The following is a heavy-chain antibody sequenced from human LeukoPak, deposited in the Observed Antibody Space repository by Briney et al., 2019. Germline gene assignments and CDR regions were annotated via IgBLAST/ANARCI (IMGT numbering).Heavy chain of an antibody. J-gene: IGHJ6*02. Sequence: PSETLSLTCTVSGGSISSDYWSWIRQPPGKGLEWIGYIYYSGSTNYNPSLKTRVTISVDTSKKQFSLQLSSVTAADTAVYFCARRSLVRTVGYYYAMDVWGQGTTVTVSS. CDR2: IYYSGST. D-gene: IGHD1-26*01. CDR1: GGSISSDY. V-gene: IGHV4-59*08. CDR3: ARRSLVRTVGYYYAMDV.